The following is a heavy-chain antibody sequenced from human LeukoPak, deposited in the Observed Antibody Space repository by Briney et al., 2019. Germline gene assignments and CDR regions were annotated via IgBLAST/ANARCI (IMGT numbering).Heavy chain of an antibody. V-gene: IGHV3-30-3*01. D-gene: IGHD3-9*01. CDR2: ISYDGSNK. CDR1: GFTFSSYA. J-gene: IGHJ4*02. Sequence: GGSLRLSCAASGFTFSSYAMHWVRQAPGKGLEWVAVISYDGSNKYYADSVKGRFTISGDNSKNTLYLQMNSLRAEDTAVYYCARASLFDYSFDYWGQGTLVTVSS. CDR3: ARASLFDYSFDY.